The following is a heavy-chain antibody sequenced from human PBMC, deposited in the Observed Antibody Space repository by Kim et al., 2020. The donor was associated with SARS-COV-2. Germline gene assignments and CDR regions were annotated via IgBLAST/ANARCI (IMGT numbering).Heavy chain of an antibody. V-gene: IGHV3-43*02. J-gene: IGHJ6*02. CDR1: GFTFDDYA. D-gene: IGHD2-2*01. CDR3: AKGPRVVPAARSGDYYYYYGMDV. Sequence: GGSLRLSCAASGFTFDDYAMHWVRQAPGKGLEWVSLISGDGGSTYYADSVKGRFTISRDNSKNSLYLQMNSLRTEDTALYYCAKGPRVVPAARSGDYYYYYGMDVWGQGTTVTVSS. CDR2: ISGDGGST.